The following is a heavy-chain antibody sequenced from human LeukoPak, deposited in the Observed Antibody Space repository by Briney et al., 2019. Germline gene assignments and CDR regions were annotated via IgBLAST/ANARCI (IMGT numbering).Heavy chain of an antibody. V-gene: IGHV4-59*08. CDR2: IHYSGNT. CDR1: GGSISTYY. J-gene: IGHJ4*02. Sequence: SETLSLTCTVSGGSISTYYWSWIRQPPGKGLEWIGYIHYSGNTDYNPSLKSRVTISVDTSRNQFSLKLSSVTAADTAVYYCAGRGYFGYWGQGTLVTVSS. CDR3: AGRGYFGY.